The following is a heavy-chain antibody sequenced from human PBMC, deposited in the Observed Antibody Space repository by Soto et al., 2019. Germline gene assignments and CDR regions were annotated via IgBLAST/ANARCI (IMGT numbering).Heavy chain of an antibody. V-gene: IGHV4-4*07. CDR1: SGSINSFY. CDR3: ARDRITGTSHSDY. D-gene: IGHD1-7*01. Sequence: PSETLSLTCTVSSGSINSFYWSWLRQPAGKGLEWIGRIHSSGTTNYNPSLKSRVTMSVDTSRNQFSLKLTSVTAGDTAVYYCARDRITGTSHSDYCGQGVLVTASS. CDR2: IHSSGTT. J-gene: IGHJ4*02.